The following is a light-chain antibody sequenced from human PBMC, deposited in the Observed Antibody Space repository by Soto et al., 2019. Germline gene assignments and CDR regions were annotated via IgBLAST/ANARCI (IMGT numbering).Light chain of an antibody. CDR1: QIISSN. V-gene: IGKV3-15*01. CDR2: GAS. Sequence: DIVLTQSPATLSVSLGERVSLSCRASQIISSNLAWYQQKPGQIPRLLIYGASARSAGIPARFSGSGSGTEFTLTISSLQSEDFAVYYCQQYNNWPQFTFGPETKVDV. CDR3: QQYNNWPQFT. J-gene: IGKJ3*01.